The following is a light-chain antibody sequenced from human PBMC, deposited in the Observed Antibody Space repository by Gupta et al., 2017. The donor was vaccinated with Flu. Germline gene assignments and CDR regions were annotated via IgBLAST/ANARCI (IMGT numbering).Light chain of an antibody. J-gene: IGKJ1*01. CDR3: QQHDSYPWT. CDR2: SAS. V-gene: IGKV1-5*03. CDR1: QSLSSW. Sequence: DIQMTQSPSTLSASVGDRVTITCRASQSLSSWLAWYRQKPGKAPKLLIYSASTLESGVPSRFSGSGSGTEFTLTISSLQPDDFATYYCQQHDSYPWTFGQGTKVESK.